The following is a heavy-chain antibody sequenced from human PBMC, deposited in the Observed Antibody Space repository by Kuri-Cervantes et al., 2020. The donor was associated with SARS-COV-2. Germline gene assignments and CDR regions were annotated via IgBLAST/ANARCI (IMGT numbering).Heavy chain of an antibody. CDR2: INHSGST. Sequence: GSLKLPCAVFGGSFSGYYWSWIRQSPGKGLEWIGKINHSGSTNYNPSLSSRVTISVDMSKNQFSLRLSSVTAADTAMYYCARDRGQLGIGVYYYYYMDVWGKGTTVTVSS. CDR3: ARDRGQLGIGVYYYYYMDV. D-gene: IGHD7-27*01. CDR1: GGSFSGYY. V-gene: IGHV4-34*01. J-gene: IGHJ6*03.